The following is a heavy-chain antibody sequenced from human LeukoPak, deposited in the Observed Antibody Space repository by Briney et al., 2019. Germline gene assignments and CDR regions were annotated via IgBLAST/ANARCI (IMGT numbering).Heavy chain of an antibody. D-gene: IGHD3-16*01. Sequence: KPSETLSLTCTVSGGSISSYYWSWIRQPPGKGLEWIGYIYYSGSTNYNPSLKSRVTISVDTSKNQFSLKLSSVTAADTAVYYCARLGSPYNWFDPWGQGTLVTVSS. CDR1: GGSISSYY. CDR2: IYYSGST. V-gene: IGHV4-59*08. CDR3: ARLGSPYNWFDP. J-gene: IGHJ5*02.